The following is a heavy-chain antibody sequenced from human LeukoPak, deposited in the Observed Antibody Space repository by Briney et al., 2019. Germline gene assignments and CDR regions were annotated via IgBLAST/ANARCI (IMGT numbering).Heavy chain of an antibody. J-gene: IGHJ3*02. CDR1: GYSFTDFTDYH. V-gene: IGHV1-69*05. CDR3: AREVIKGVVRPRDGYNSAFDI. CDR2: IIPIFGTA. D-gene: IGHD5-24*01. Sequence: SVKVSCKASGYSFTDFTDYHLHWVRQAPGQGLEWMGRIIPIFGTANYAQKFQGRVTITTDESTSTAYMELSSLRSEDTAVYYCAREVIKGVVRPRDGYNSAFDIWGQGTMVTVSS.